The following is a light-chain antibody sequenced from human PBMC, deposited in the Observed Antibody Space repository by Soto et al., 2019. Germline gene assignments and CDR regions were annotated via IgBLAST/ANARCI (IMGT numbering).Light chain of an antibody. V-gene: IGKV3-20*01. J-gene: IGKJ1*01. CDR2: GAA. CDR3: QQYGSSPWT. CDR1: QTISSNY. Sequence: ETVLTQSPGTLSLSPGERATLSCRASQTISSNYLAWYRQTPGQAPRLPIYGAANRATGIADRFSGSGSGTDFTLIISSLEPEDFALYYCQQYGSSPWTFGQGTKVDIK.